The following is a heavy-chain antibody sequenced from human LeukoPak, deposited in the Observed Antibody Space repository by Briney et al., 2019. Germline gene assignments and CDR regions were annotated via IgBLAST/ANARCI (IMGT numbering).Heavy chain of an antibody. CDR2: IYTTGST. Sequence: SENLSLTCTVSGGSIRSYYWNWIRQPAGKGLEWIGRIYTTGSTYYNPSLKSRVTMSVDTSKNQFSLKLRSLTAADTAVYYCARGRDGFMSDFDSWGQGTLVTVSS. CDR1: GGSIRSYY. J-gene: IGHJ4*02. V-gene: IGHV4-4*07. D-gene: IGHD3-10*02. CDR3: ARGRDGFMSDFDS.